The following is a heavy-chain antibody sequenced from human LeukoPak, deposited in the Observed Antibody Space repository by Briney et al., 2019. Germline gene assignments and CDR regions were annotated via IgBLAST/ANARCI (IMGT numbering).Heavy chain of an antibody. J-gene: IGHJ3*02. CDR1: GFTFSSDA. V-gene: IGHV3-23*01. Sequence: GGSLRLSCAASGFTFSSDAMIWVRQAPGKGLEWVSNISGGGGDTYYADSVKGRFTISRDNSKNTLYLQMSSLRAEDTAVYYCANSAITFGGVIVRGDAFDIWGQGTMVTVSS. D-gene: IGHD3-16*02. CDR2: ISGGGGDT. CDR3: ANSAITFGGVIVRGDAFDI.